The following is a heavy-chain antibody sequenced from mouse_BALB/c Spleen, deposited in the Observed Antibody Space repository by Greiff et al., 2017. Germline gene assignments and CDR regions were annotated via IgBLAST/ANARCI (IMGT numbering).Heavy chain of an antibody. J-gene: IGHJ2*01. CDR3: ARCSFITTATDYFDY. V-gene: IGHV3-2*02. Sequence: DVKLQESGPGLVKPSQSLSLTCTVTGYSITSDYAWNWIRQFPGNKLEWMGYISYSGSTSYNPSLKSRISITRDTSKNQFFLQLNSVTTEDTATYYCARCSFITTATDYFDYWGQGTTLTVSS. CDR1: GYSITSDYA. D-gene: IGHD1-2*01. CDR2: ISYSGST.